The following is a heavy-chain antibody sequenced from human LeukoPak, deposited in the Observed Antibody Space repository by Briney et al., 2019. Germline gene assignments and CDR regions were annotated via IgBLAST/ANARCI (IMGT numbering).Heavy chain of an antibody. CDR2: FYWDDDQ. CDR1: GSSLSTSAGG. Sequence: CGPTLVIPSQTLTLTRTFCGSSLSTSAGGVGWIGQPPGKGLKWFALFYWDDDQLYSPSLKCRLTITKDTSKNQVVSTRSNMDPVDTATYYCAHRREDSSGYYSAGFDYWGQGNLVTVYS. D-gene: IGHD3-22*01. J-gene: IGHJ4*02. CDR3: AHRREDSSGYYSAGFDY. V-gene: IGHV2-5*02.